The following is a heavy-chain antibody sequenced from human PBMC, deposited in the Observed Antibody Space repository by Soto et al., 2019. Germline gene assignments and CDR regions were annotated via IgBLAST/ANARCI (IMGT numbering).Heavy chain of an antibody. D-gene: IGHD4-17*01. V-gene: IGHV1-69*13. CDR2: IIPIFGTA. Sequence: ASVKVSCKASGGTFSSYAISWVRQAPGQGLEWMGGIIPIFGTANYAQKFQGRVTITADESTSTAYMELSSLRSEDTAVYYCAREDYGSPKNWFDPWGQGTLVTVSS. J-gene: IGHJ5*02. CDR1: GGTFSSYA. CDR3: AREDYGSPKNWFDP.